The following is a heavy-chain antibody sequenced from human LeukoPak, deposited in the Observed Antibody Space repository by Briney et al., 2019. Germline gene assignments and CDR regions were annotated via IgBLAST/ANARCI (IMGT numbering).Heavy chain of an antibody. J-gene: IGHJ4*02. CDR1: GFTFSSYW. CDR2: INPGGSSI. D-gene: IGHD1-14*01. CDR3: ARSNQADGY. Sequence: PGGSLRLSCAASGFTFSSYWMHWVRQVPGKGLVWVARINPGGSSITYADSVKGRFTISRDNAKNTLYLQMDSLRAEDTGVYYCARSNQADGYWGQGTPVTVSS. V-gene: IGHV3-74*01.